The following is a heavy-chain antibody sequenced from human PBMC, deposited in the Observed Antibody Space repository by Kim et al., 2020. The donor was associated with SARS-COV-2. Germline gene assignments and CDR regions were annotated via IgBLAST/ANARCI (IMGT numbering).Heavy chain of an antibody. CDR1: GYSFTSYW. CDR3: ARSWSSGYYTPGTAFDY. V-gene: IGHV5-51*01. CDR2: IYPGDSDT. D-gene: IGHD3-3*01. J-gene: IGHJ4*02. Sequence: GESLKISCKGSGYSFTSYWIGWVRQMPGKGLEWMGIIYPGDSDTRYSPSFQGQVTISADKSISTAYLQWSSLKASDTAMYYCARSWSSGYYTPGTAFDYWGQGTLVTVSS.